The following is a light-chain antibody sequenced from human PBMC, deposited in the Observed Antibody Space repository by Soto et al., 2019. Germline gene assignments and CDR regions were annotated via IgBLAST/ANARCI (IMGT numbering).Light chain of an antibody. CDR2: KVN. CDR3: TSSTSDSLYV. J-gene: IGLJ1*01. CDR1: SSDVGGSKY. Sequence: QSVLTQPATVSGSPGQSITISCTGTSSDVGGSKYVSWYQQYPGKVPKLLISKVNNRPSGVSNRFSGSKSGNTASLTISGLLAEDEADYFCTSSTSDSLYVFGSGTKVTVL. V-gene: IGLV2-14*01.